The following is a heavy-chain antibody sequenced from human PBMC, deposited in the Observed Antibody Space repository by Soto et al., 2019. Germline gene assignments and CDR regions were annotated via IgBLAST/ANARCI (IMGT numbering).Heavy chain of an antibody. CDR1: GGNITKYA. D-gene: IGHD6-25*01. Sequence: QVQLMQSGAEVRKPGSSVRVSCRTSGGNITKYAFIWVRQAPGQGLEWMGRIIPFLGTTAYAQRLQGRVTITADKSTSTVYMELSSLRSDDTAVFYCASRLTSTFYFDVWGQGTLVSVSS. CDR2: IIPFLGTT. V-gene: IGHV1-69*04. J-gene: IGHJ4*02. CDR3: ASRLTSTFYFDV.